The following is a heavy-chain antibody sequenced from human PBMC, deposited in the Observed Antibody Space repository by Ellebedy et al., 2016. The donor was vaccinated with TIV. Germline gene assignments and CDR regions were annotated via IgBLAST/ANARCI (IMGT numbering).Heavy chain of an antibody. CDR1: GFTFSNAW. CDR3: TTWSSKDLDY. D-gene: IGHD3-3*01. J-gene: IGHJ4*02. V-gene: IGHV3-15*01. Sequence: GESLKISXAASGFTFSNAWMSWVRQAPGKGLEWVGRIKSKTDGGTTDYAAPVKGRFTISRDDSKNTLYLQMNSLKTEDTAVYYCTTWSSKDLDYWGQGTLVTVSS. CDR2: IKSKTDGGTT.